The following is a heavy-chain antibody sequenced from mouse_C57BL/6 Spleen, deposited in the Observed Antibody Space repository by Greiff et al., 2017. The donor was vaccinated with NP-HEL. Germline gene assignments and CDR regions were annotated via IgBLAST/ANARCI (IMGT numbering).Heavy chain of an antibody. CDR3: ARHYYGSSYYFDY. V-gene: IGHV5-6*01. D-gene: IGHD1-1*01. J-gene: IGHJ2*01. CDR1: GFTFSSYG. Sequence: EVKLVESGGDLVKPGGSLKLSCAASGFTFSSYGMSWVRQTPDKRLEWVATISSGGSYTYYPDSVKGRFTISRDNAKNTLYLQMSSLKSEDTAMYYCARHYYGSSYYFDYWGQGTTLTVSS. CDR2: ISSGGSYT.